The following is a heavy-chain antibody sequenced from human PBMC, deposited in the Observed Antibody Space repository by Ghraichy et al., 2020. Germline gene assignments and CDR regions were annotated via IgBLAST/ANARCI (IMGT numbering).Heavy chain of an antibody. D-gene: IGHD4-17*01. CDR3: ASYPYGDSFNVDFWEENY. V-gene: IGHV4-4*02. CDR1: GGSISSSNW. J-gene: IGHJ4*02. CDR2: IHHSGST. Sequence: SETLSLTCGVSGGSISSSNWWSWVRQPPGKGLEWIGEIHHSGSTNYNPSLESRVTMSVDKSKNQFSLKLISVTAADTAVYYCASYPYGDSFNVDFWEENYWGQGTLVTVSS.